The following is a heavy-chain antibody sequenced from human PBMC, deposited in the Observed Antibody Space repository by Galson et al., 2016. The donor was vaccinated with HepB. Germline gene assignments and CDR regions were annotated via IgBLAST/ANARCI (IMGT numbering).Heavy chain of an antibody. CDR1: GFSFSNYV. V-gene: IGHV3-23*01. CDR3: ARSGLTGYFDY. J-gene: IGHJ4*02. CDR2: VRASGSGGST. D-gene: IGHD3-9*01. Sequence: SLRLSCAASGFSFSNYVMVWIRQAPGKGLQWVSVVRASGSGGSTHYADSVKGRFTISRDTSKNTLYLQMNSLRGEDTAVYFCARSGLTGYFDYWGQGTLVTVSS.